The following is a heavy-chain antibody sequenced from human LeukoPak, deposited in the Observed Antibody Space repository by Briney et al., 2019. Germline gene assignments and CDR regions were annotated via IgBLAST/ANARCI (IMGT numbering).Heavy chain of an antibody. V-gene: IGHV3-21*01. D-gene: IGHD3-3*01. Sequence: GGSLRLSCAASGFTFSSYSMNWVRQAPGKGLEWVSSISSSSSYIYYADSVKDRFTISRDNAKNSLYLQMNSLRAEDTAVNYCARDFYYDFWSGYQNWGQGTLVTVSS. CDR1: GFTFSSYS. CDR3: ARDFYYDFWSGYQN. CDR2: ISSSSSYI. J-gene: IGHJ4*02.